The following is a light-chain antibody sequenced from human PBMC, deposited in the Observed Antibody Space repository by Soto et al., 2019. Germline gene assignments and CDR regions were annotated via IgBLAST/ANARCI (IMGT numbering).Light chain of an antibody. CDR1: QSVSSSY. J-gene: IGKJ2*01. CDR2: GAS. Sequence: EIVLTQSPGTLSLSPGERATLSCRASQSVSSSYLAWYQQKPGQAPRLLIYGASSRATGIPDRFSGSGSGIDFTLTISRLELEDFTVYYCQQYGSSLYTFSAGTKLEIK. V-gene: IGKV3-20*01. CDR3: QQYGSSLYT.